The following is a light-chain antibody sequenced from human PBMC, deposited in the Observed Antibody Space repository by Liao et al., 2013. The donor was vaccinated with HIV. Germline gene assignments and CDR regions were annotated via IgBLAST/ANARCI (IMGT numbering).Light chain of an antibody. CDR3: QAWDTITFYV. CDR1: ELGHKY. Sequence: SYELIQPPSVSVSPGQTATVTCSGDELGHKYVSWYQQRPGLSPVLVIYHDDRRPSGIPERFSGSNSGNTATLTISGTQAMDEADYYCQAWDTITFYVFGTGTTVTVL. V-gene: IGLV3-1*01. CDR2: HDD. J-gene: IGLJ1*01.